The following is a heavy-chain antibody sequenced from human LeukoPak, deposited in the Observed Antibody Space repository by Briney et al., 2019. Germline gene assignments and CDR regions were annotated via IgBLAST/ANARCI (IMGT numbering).Heavy chain of an antibody. CDR1: GFTFSSYG. Sequence: PGGSLRLSCAASGFTFSSYGMHWVRQAPGKGLEWVAVIWYDGSNKYYADSVKGRFTISRDNSKNTRYLQMNSLRAEDTAVYYCARVNGNYSSHYYGMDVWGKGTTVTVSS. V-gene: IGHV3-33*01. CDR3: ARVNGNYSSHYYGMDV. D-gene: IGHD4-17*01. J-gene: IGHJ6*04. CDR2: IWYDGSNK.